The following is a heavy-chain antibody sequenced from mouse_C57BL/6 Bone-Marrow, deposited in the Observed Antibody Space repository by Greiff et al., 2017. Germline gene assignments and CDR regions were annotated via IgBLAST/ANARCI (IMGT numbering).Heavy chain of an antibody. J-gene: IGHJ1*03. Sequence: QVQLQQPGAELVKPGASVKMSCKASGYTFTSYWITWVKQRPGQGLEWIGDIYPGSGSTNYNEKFKSKATLTVDTSSSTAYMQLSRLTSDDSAVYYCTRPYDSNYWYFDFWGTGTTVTVSS. D-gene: IGHD2-5*01. V-gene: IGHV1-55*01. CDR3: TRPYDSNYWYFDF. CDR1: GYTFTSYW. CDR2: IYPGSGST.